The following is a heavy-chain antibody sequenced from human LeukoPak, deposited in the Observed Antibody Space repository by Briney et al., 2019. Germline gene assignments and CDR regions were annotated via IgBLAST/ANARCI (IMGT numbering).Heavy chain of an antibody. Sequence: PGGSLRLSCAASGFTFSSYGMHWVRQAPGKGLEWVAVISYGGSNKYYADSVKGRFTISRDNSKNTLYLQMNSLRAEDTAVYYCAKDGGTRPQGAFDIWGQGTMVTVSS. V-gene: IGHV3-30*18. CDR2: ISYGGSNK. J-gene: IGHJ3*02. CDR1: GFTFSSYG. D-gene: IGHD3-16*01. CDR3: AKDGGTRPQGAFDI.